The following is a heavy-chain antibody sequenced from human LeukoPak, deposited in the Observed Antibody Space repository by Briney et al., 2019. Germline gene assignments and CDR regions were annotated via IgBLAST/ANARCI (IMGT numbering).Heavy chain of an antibody. D-gene: IGHD3-22*01. V-gene: IGHV3-23*01. Sequence: GGSLRLSCAASGFTFSKYDMYWIRQAPGKGLECVSVISRDGTTYYAASVEGRFTISRDNSKETVYLQMDSLRADDTAVYFCAKSPYYESSGDAFEIWGQGTLVSVSS. CDR2: ISRDGTT. CDR1: GFTFSKYD. CDR3: AKSPYYESSGDAFEI. J-gene: IGHJ3*02.